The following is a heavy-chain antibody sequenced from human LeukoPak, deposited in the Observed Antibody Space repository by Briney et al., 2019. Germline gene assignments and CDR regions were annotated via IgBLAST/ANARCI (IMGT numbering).Heavy chain of an antibody. CDR3: ARSSDNRSHYIGY. Sequence: SETLSLTCTVSGGSISSYYWSWIRQPPGKGLEWIGYIYYSGSTNYNPSLKSRVTISVDTSKNQFSLKLSSVTAADTAVYYCARSSDNRSHYIGYWGQGTLVTVSS. J-gene: IGHJ4*02. CDR1: GGSISSYY. D-gene: IGHD2-15*01. V-gene: IGHV4-59*08. CDR2: IYYSGST.